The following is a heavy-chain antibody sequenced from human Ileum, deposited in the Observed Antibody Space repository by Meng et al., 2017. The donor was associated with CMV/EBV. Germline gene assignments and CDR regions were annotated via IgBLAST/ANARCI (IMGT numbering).Heavy chain of an antibody. CDR1: GFTFSDSA. CDR3: TRASRDGYNIDF. CDR2: IRSKPKNYAT. Sequence: ASGFTFSDSAMHWVRQAFGKGLEWIGRIRSKPKNYATAHAASVKGGFTISRDDSKNTAYLQMNSLKSEDTAVYFCTRASRDGYNIDFWGQGTLVTVSS. D-gene: IGHD5-24*01. V-gene: IGHV3-73*01. J-gene: IGHJ4*02.